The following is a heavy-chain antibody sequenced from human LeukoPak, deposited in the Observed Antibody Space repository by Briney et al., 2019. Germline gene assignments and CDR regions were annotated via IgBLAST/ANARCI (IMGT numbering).Heavy chain of an antibody. Sequence: SGTLSLTCTVSGGSISSSSHYWGWIRQPPGKGLEWIGSISNSGSTYYNPSLKSRVTISVDTSNNQFSLKLSSVTAADTAVYYCATTTIRLGYWGQGTLVTVSS. CDR3: ATTTIRLGY. CDR1: GGSISSSSHY. D-gene: IGHD1-26*01. V-gene: IGHV4-39*07. CDR2: ISNSGST. J-gene: IGHJ4*02.